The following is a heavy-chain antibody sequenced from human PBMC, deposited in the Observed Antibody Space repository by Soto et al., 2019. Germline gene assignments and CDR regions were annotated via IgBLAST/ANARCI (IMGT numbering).Heavy chain of an antibody. CDR2: IDWDDDK. V-gene: IGHV2-70*01. CDR3: ARIPGAQTSYYYYGMDV. D-gene: IGHD3-10*01. J-gene: IGHJ6*02. CDR1: GFSLSTSGMC. Sequence: SGPTLVNPTQTLTLTCTFSGFSLSTSGMCVSWIRQPPGKALEWLALIDWDDDKYYSTSLKTRLTISKDTSKNQVVLTMTNMDPVDTATYYCARIPGAQTSYYYYGMDVWGQGTTVNVSS.